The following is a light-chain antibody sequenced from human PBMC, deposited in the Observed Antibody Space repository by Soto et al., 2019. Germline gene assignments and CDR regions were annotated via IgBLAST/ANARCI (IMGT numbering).Light chain of an antibody. V-gene: IGLV2-23*02. Sequence: QSVLTQPASVSGSPGQSITISCTGTISDVGTYYLVSWFQQHPGKAPKLMIFDVSERPSGVSNRFSGSKSGNAASLTMSGLQDEDEDDYYSCSYAGGGTYVFGTGTKVTVL. CDR3: CSYAGGGTYV. J-gene: IGLJ1*01. CDR2: DVS. CDR1: ISDVGTYYL.